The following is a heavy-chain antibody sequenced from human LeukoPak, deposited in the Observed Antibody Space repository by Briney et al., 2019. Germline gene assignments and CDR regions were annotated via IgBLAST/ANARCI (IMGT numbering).Heavy chain of an antibody. CDR2: ISGSGGST. D-gene: IGHD6-19*01. CDR1: GFTFSSYA. Sequence: GGSLRLSCAASGFTFSSYAMSWVRQALGKGLEWVSAISGSGGSTYYADSVKGRFTISRDNSKNTLYLQMNSLRAEDTAVYYYAKQNEGIAVAGILDYWGQGTLVTVSS. J-gene: IGHJ4*02. V-gene: IGHV3-23*01. CDR3: AKQNEGIAVAGILDY.